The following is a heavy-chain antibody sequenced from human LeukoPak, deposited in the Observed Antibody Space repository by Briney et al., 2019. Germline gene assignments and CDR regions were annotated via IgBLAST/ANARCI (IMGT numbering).Heavy chain of an antibody. D-gene: IGHD3-10*01. V-gene: IGHV4-34*01. CDR2: INHSGST. J-gene: IGHJ6*03. CDR1: VGSFSGYY. Sequence: SETLSLTCAVYVGSFSGYYWSWLRQPPGKGLEWIGEINHSGSTNYNSSLKSRVTMSVDTSKNQFSLKLSSVTTADTAVYYCARGYYGSGSHCCHMDVWGKGTTITVS. CDR3: ARGYYGSGSHCCHMDV.